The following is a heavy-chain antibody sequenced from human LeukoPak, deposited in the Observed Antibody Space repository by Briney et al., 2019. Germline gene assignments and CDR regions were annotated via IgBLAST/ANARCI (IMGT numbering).Heavy chain of an antibody. CDR2: TRNKANSYST. Sequence: GVSPRLSCSASGFTLSDHYMDWVRQAPGKGLEWVGRTRNKANSYSTEYAASVKGRFTISRDESKNSLYLQMNSLKTEDTAVYYCGRSRAGAIDYWGQGTLVTVSS. V-gene: IGHV3-72*01. CDR3: GRSRAGAIDY. CDR1: GFTLSDHY. J-gene: IGHJ4*02. D-gene: IGHD1-26*01.